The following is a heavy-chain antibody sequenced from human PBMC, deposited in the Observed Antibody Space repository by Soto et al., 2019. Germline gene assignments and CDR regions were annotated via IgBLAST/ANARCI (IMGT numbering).Heavy chain of an antibody. D-gene: IGHD1-26*01. CDR3: AKAVMLSWSRLQTGDFDY. Sequence: QVQLVESGGGVVQPGRSLRLSCAASGFTFSSYGMHWVRQAPGKGLEWVAVISYDGSNKYYADSVKGRFPISRDNSKNTLYLQMNSLRAEDTAVYYCAKAVMLSWSRLQTGDFDYWGQGTLVTVSS. CDR1: GFTFSSYG. CDR2: ISYDGSNK. J-gene: IGHJ4*02. V-gene: IGHV3-30*18.